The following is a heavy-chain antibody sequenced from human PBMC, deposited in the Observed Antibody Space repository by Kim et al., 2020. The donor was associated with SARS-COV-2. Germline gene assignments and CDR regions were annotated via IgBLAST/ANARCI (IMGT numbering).Heavy chain of an antibody. CDR1: GGSFSGYY. D-gene: IGHD3-9*01. V-gene: IGHV4-34*01. Sequence: SETLSLTCAVYGGSFSGYYWSWIRQPPGKGLEWIGEINHSGSTNYNPSLKSRVTISVDTSKNQFSLKLSSVTAADTAVYYCARGPGYYFYWGQGTLVTVSS. CDR2: INHSGST. CDR3: ARGPGYYFY. J-gene: IGHJ4*02.